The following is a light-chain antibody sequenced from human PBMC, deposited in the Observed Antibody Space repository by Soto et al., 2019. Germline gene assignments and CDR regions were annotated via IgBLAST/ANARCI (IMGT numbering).Light chain of an antibody. V-gene: IGLV1-51*01. CDR3: GTWDGSLSAWV. CDR2: DNK. J-gene: IGLJ3*02. CDR1: SSNIGNNY. Sequence: QSVLTQPPSVSAAPGQKVTISCSGSSSNIGNNYVSWYQQLPGTAPKLLIYDNKKRPSGIPERFSGSKSGTSATLGITGLQTGDEADYYCGTWDGSLSAWVFGGGTKLTVL.